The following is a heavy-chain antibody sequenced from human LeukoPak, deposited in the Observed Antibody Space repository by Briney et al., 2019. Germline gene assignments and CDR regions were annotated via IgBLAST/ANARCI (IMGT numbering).Heavy chain of an antibody. CDR2: ITTNGAST. J-gene: IGHJ5*02. D-gene: IGHD6-19*01. CDR3: ARVGLDNTGWRISWFDP. Sequence: GGSLRLSCAASGFLFSDYYMTWIRQAPGKGLEWISYITTNGASTYYASSVKGRFTISRDNAQNSLYLQMNSLRAEDTAIYYCARVGLDNTGWRISWFDPWGQGTLVTVSS. V-gene: IGHV3-11*01. CDR1: GFLFSDYY.